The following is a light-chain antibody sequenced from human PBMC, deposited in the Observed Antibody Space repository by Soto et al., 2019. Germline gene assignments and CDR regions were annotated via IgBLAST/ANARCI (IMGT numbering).Light chain of an antibody. CDR2: SAT. Sequence: DIQMTQSPSTLSASVGDRVTITCRASQSIDYWLAWYQQKPGEAPKVLIHSATRLESGVPSRFSGSGYGRQFTLTITSLQPDDFATYYCQQYNSYSEAFGQGTKVDIK. CDR1: QSIDYW. J-gene: IGKJ1*01. V-gene: IGKV1-5*01. CDR3: QQYNSYSEA.